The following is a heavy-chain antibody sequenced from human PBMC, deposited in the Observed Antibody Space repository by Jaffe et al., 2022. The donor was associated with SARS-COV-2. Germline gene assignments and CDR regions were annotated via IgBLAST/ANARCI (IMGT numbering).Heavy chain of an antibody. D-gene: IGHD3-9*01. CDR1: GFTFSSYA. Sequence: EVQLLESGGGLVQPGGSLRLSCAASGFTFSSYAMSWVRQAPGKGLEWVSAISGSGGSTYYADSVKGRFTISRDNSKNTLYLQMNSLRAEDTAVYYCAKDQSPYYDILTGPENWFDPWGQGTLVTVSS. V-gene: IGHV3-23*01. CDR2: ISGSGGST. J-gene: IGHJ5*02. CDR3: AKDQSPYYDILTGPENWFDP.